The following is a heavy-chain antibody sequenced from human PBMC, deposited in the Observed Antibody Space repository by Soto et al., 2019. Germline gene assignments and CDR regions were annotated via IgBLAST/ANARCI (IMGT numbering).Heavy chain of an antibody. J-gene: IGHJ4*02. V-gene: IGHV3-30-3*01. CDR1: GFTFSSYA. CDR2: ISYDGSNK. D-gene: IGHD3-22*01. CDR3: ARGDSTPYYDSSGCPDY. Sequence: QVQLVESGGGVVQPGRSLRLSCAASGFTFSSYAMHWVRQAPGKGLEWVAVISYDGSNKYYADSVKGRFTISRDNSKNTLYLQMNSLRSEDTAVYYWARGDSTPYYDSSGCPDYWGQGTLVTVSS.